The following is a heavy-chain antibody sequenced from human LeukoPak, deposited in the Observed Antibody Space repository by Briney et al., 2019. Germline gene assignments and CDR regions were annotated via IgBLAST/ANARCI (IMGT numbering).Heavy chain of an antibody. CDR3: ARQTGSGLFILP. D-gene: IGHD3/OR15-3a*01. CDR1: GFSFSNYA. V-gene: IGHV4-39*01. Sequence: PGGSLRLSCAASGFSFSNYAMSWVRQPPGKGLEWIGSIYYSGSTYYNQSLKSRVTISVDTSKNQFSLRLTSVTAADTAVYYCARQTGSGLFILPGGQGTLVTVSS. J-gene: IGHJ4*02. CDR2: IYYSGST.